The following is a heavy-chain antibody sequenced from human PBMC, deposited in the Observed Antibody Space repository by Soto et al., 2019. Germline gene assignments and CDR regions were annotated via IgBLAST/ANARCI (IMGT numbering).Heavy chain of an antibody. D-gene: IGHD6-13*01. CDR2: ISAYNGNT. CDR3: AREGTIAAAGLNWFDP. CDR1: GYTFTSYG. J-gene: IGHJ5*02. V-gene: IGHV1-18*01. Sequence: QVQLVQSGAEVKKPGASVKVSCEASGYTFTSYGISWVRQAPGQGLEWMGWISAYNGNTNYAQKLQGTVTIPTDTSTSTAYMELRRLRSDDTAVYYCAREGTIAAAGLNWFDPWGQGTLVTVSS.